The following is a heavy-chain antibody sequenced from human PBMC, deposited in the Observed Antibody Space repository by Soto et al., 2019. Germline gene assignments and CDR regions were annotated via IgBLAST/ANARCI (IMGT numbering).Heavy chain of an antibody. Sequence: QVQLQESGPGLVKPSETLSLTCTVSGGSISRYYWSWIRQPPGKGLEWIGYISDSGSTNYNPSLKCRVTLSVDTSKNQFSLKLSSVTPADTAVYYCARGARKTHFDYWGQGTLVTVSS. V-gene: IGHV4-59*01. CDR3: ARGARKTHFDY. CDR2: ISDSGST. CDR1: GGSISRYY. J-gene: IGHJ4*02.